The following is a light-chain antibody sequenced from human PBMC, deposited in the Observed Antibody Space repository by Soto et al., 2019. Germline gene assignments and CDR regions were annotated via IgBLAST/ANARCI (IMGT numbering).Light chain of an antibody. CDR2: NNN. Sequence: QSVLTQPPSASGTPGQTVTISCSGSNSNIGSHTVNWYQQLPGTAPKLLIYNNNQRPSGVPDRFSGSKSGTSASMAISGLQSEDAADYYCATCDESLNGGVFGGGIQLTVL. V-gene: IGLV1-44*01. CDR1: NSNIGSHT. CDR3: ATCDESLNGGV. J-gene: IGLJ7*01.